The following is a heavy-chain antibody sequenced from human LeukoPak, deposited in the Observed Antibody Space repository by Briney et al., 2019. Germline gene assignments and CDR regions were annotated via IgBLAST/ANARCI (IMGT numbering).Heavy chain of an antibody. V-gene: IGHV1-2*02. CDR3: ARGGNGLPQTYNWFDP. CDR2: INPNSGGT. Sequence: ASVKVSCKASGYTFTGYYMHWVRQAPGQGLEWMGWINPNSGGTNYAQKFQGRVTMTRDTSISTAYMELSRLRSDDTAVYYCARGGNGLPQTYNWFDPWGQGTLVTVSS. CDR1: GYTFTGYY. D-gene: IGHD4-23*01. J-gene: IGHJ5*02.